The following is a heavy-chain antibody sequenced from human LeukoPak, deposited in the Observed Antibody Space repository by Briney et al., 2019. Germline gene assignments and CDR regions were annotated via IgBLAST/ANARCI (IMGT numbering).Heavy chain of an antibody. J-gene: IGHJ5*02. CDR1: GGSVSSGSYY. CDR2: IYYSGST. V-gene: IGHV4-61*01. Sequence: LATLSLTCTVSGGSVSSGSYYWSWIRQPPGKGLEWIGYIYYSGSTNYNPSLKSRVTISVDTSKNQFSLKLSSVTAADTAVYYCARVVAARRVSNWFDPWGQGTLVTVSS. CDR3: ARVVAARRVSNWFDP. D-gene: IGHD2-15*01.